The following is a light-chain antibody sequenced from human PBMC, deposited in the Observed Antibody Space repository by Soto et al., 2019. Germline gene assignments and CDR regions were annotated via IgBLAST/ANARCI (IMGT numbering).Light chain of an antibody. CDR2: EVD. Sequence: QSALTQPASVSGSPGQSITISCTGTSSDVGTYNLVSWYRQHPGRAPKLIIYEVDSRTSGISDRFSGSKSGNTASLTISGLQPEDEADYYCSSFTNTNSLEDWVFGGGTKLTVL. J-gene: IGLJ3*02. V-gene: IGLV2-14*02. CDR3: SSFTNTNSLEDWV. CDR1: SSDVGTYNL.